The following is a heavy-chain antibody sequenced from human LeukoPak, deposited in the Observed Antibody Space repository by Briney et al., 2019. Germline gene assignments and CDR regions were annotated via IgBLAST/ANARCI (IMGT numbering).Heavy chain of an antibody. D-gene: IGHD3-16*01. CDR3: ARPVGTMITSGGTDTH. CDR1: GYTFTAHY. Sequence: ASERVSCTPSGYTFTAHYLHWVRQAPGQAPEGLGWVNPTSGETKYAQQFRGRVTRTKTTAITTASLGLTTLTPDDTAHDYCARPVGTMITSGGTDTHRGPGALVTVSS. J-gene: IGHJ4*02. V-gene: IGHV1-2*02. CDR2: VNPTSGET.